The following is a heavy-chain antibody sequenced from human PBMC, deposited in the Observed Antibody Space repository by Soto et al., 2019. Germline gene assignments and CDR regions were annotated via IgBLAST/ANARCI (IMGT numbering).Heavy chain of an antibody. CDR3: ANSITILHKGGY. CDR2: ISYDGSNK. Sequence: GGSLRLSCAASGFTFSSYGMHWVRQAPGKGLEWVAVISYDGSNKYYADSVKGRFTISRDNSKNTLYLQMNSLRAEDTAVYYCANSITILHKGGYWGQGTLVTVSS. J-gene: IGHJ4*02. CDR1: GFTFSSYG. V-gene: IGHV3-30*18. D-gene: IGHD3-9*01.